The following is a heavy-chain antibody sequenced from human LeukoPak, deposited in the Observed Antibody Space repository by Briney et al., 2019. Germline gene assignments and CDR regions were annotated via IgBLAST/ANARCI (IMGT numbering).Heavy chain of an antibody. CDR2: IRYDGSDK. D-gene: IGHD2-15*01. CDR3: AKTYHEIYYFDY. CDR1: GFTFSNYG. Sequence: GGSLRLSCAASGFTFSNYGXXXXXXXXXXXXXXVAFIRYDGSDKYYADSVKGRFTXSRDNSKNTLYLQMSSLRDEDTAVYYCAKTYHEIYYFDYWGQGTLVTVSS. J-gene: IGHJ4*02. V-gene: IGHV3-30*02.